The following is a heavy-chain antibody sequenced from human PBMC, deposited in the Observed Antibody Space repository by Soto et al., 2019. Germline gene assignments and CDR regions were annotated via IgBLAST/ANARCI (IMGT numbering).Heavy chain of an antibody. CDR2: NYYSGST. J-gene: IGHJ5*02. V-gene: IGHV4-59*08. CDR3: ARVSRGCTFCWFDP. Sequence: SETLSLTCTVSGISISSYYCSWSRQPPGKGLEWIGYNYYSGSTNYNPSLKSRVTISVDTSKNPFSLKLSSVTAADTAVYYCARVSRGCTFCWFDPWGQGTLVTVS. CDR1: GISISSYY. D-gene: IGHD2-8*01.